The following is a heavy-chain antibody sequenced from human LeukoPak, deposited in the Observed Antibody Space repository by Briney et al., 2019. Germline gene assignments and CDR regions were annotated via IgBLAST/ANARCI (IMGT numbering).Heavy chain of an antibody. J-gene: IGHJ3*01. CDR2: IYSGGNT. D-gene: IGHD1-26*01. CDR1: MFTYRCSP. V-gene: IGHV3-53*01. Sequence: GGSLRLSCAPSMFTYRCSPIKGVRQAPGRGLEWVSVIYSGGNTFYADSVKGRFTISRDNAKNSLYLQMNSLRDEDTAVYYCARARRLYSVCNLYAFDYWGQGTMVTVSS. CDR3: ARARRLYSVCNLYAFDY.